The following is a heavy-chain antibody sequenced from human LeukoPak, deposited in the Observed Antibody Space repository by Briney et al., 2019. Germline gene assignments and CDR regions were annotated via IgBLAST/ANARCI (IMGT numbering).Heavy chain of an antibody. CDR1: GFTFSSYA. D-gene: IGHD6-19*01. V-gene: IGHV3-23*01. CDR2: IRGSGGST. Sequence: PGGSLRLSCAASGFTFSSYAMSWVRQGPGKGLEWVSAIRGSGGSTYYADYVKGRFTISRDNSKDTLYMKMNSLRAEDTAVYYCAKSRGVAGFDYWGQGTLVTVSS. J-gene: IGHJ4*02. CDR3: AKSRGVAGFDY.